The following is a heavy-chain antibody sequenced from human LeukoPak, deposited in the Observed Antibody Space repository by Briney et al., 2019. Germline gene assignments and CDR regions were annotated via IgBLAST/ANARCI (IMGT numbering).Heavy chain of an antibody. CDR1: GGSISSYY. J-gene: IGHJ4*02. CDR2: IYFSGST. D-gene: IGHD6-6*01. Sequence: SETLSLTCTVSGGSISSYYWSWLRQPPGKGLEWIGYIYFSGSTNYNPSLKSRVTISVDTSKNQFSLKLSSVTAADTAVYYCARDKLEYSSSSFDYWGQGTLVTVSS. V-gene: IGHV4-59*01. CDR3: ARDKLEYSSSSFDY.